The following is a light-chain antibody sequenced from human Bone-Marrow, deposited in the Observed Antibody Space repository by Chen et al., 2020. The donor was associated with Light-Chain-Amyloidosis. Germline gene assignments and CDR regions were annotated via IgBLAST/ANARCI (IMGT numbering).Light chain of an antibody. V-gene: IGLV2-14*01. J-gene: IGLJ1*01. CDR1: SGDVGTYNY. Sequence: QSALTQPASVSGSPGQSITISCTGTSGDVGTYNYVSWYQQHPDKAPKVMIYAVSNRPSGVSNSCSGSKSDNPASLTISGLQAEDEADYYCSSFTSSSTHVFGPGTKVTVL. CDR2: AVS. CDR3: SSFTSSSTHV.